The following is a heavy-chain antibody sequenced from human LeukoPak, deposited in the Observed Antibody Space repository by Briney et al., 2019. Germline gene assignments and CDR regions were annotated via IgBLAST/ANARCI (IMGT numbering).Heavy chain of an antibody. Sequence: SETLSLTCTVSGGSISSYYWSWIRQPAGKGLEWIGRIYTSGSTNYNPSLKSRVTMSVDTSKNQFSLKLSSVTAADPAVYYCARGGGRYCSSTSCYPNWFDPWGQGTLVTVSS. V-gene: IGHV4-4*07. D-gene: IGHD2-2*01. J-gene: IGHJ5*02. CDR2: IYTSGST. CDR1: GGSISSYY. CDR3: ARGGGRYCSSTSCYPNWFDP.